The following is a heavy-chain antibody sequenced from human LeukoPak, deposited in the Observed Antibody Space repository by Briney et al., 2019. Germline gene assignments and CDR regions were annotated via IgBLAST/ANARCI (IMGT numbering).Heavy chain of an antibody. CDR2: IYYSGST. CDR3: ARGPLQLIRGYSYGYPFDY. Sequence: SETLSLTCTVSGGSISSYYWSWIRQPPGKGLEWIGYIYYSGSTNYNASLISRVTISLDTSKSQFSLILSSVTAADTAVYYCARGPLQLIRGYSYGYPFDYWGQGTLVTVSS. J-gene: IGHJ4*02. V-gene: IGHV4-59*01. CDR1: GGSISSYY. D-gene: IGHD5-18*01.